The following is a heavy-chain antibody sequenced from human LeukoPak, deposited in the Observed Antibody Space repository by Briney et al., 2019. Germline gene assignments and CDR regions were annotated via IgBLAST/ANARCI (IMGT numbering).Heavy chain of an antibody. CDR1: GFAFSSYS. CDR3: VRSLTGSRSNWDHYYYMDV. CDR2: ISRSDGTR. J-gene: IGHJ6*03. V-gene: IGHV3-48*04. Sequence: PGGSLRLSCAASGFAFSSYSFNWVRQAPGKGLEWISYISRSDGTRYYGDSVKGRFTISRDNATNSVYLQMNSLRAEDTGVYYCVRSLTGSRSNWDHYYYMDVWGKGTTVTVSS. D-gene: IGHD1-14*01.